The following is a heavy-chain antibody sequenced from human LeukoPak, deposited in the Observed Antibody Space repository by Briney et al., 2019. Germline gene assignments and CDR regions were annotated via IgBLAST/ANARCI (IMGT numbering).Heavy chain of an antibody. CDR1: GGSISSYY. CDR3: ARNQPQWELRS. Sequence: SETLSLTCTVSGGSISSYYWSWIRQPPGKGLEWIGYIYYSGSTNYNPSLKSRVTISVDTSKNQFSLKLSSVTAADTAVYYCARNQPQWELRSWGQGTLVTVSS. V-gene: IGHV4-59*08. CDR2: IYYSGST. D-gene: IGHD1-26*01. J-gene: IGHJ5*02.